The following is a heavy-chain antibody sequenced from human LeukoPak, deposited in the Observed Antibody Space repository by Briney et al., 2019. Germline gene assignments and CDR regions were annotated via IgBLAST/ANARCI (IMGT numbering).Heavy chain of an antibody. CDR3: ARATSLRFLEWLP. V-gene: IGHV1-2*02. D-gene: IGHD3-3*01. CDR2: ISPNSGGT. Sequence: ASVKVSCKASGYTFTGYYMHWVRQAPGQGLEWMGWISPNSGGTNYAQKFQGRVTMTRDTSISTAYMELSRLRSDDTAVYYCARATSLRFLEWLPWGQGTLVTVSS. J-gene: IGHJ5*02. CDR1: GYTFTGYY.